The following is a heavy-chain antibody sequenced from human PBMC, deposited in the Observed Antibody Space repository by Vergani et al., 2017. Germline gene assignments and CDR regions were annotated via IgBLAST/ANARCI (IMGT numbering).Heavy chain of an antibody. J-gene: IGHJ4*02. CDR3: ARGIWLRSFDY. D-gene: IGHD5-12*01. V-gene: IGHV4-34*01. CDR2: INHSGST. Sequence: QVQLQQWGAGLLKPSETLSLTCAVSGGSFSGYYWSWIRQPPGKGLEWIGEINHSGSTNYNPSLKSRVTISVDTSKNQFSLKLSSVTAADTAVYYCARGIWLRSFDYWGQGTLVTVSS. CDR1: GGSFSGYY.